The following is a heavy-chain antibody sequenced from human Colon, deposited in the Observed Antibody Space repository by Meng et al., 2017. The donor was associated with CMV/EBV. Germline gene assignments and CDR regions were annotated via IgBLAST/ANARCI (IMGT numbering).Heavy chain of an antibody. J-gene: IGHJ4*02. CDR3: ARGGTVILGY. CDR2: IYYSGST. D-gene: IGHD4-17*01. CDR1: GGSISTTSYY. Sequence: GSLRLSCTVSGGSISTTSYYWGWIRQPPGKGLEWIASIYYSGSTYHNPSLKSRVTISVDMSKNQFSLKLSSVTAADTAVYYCARGGTVILGYWGQGTLVTVSS. V-gene: IGHV4-39*07.